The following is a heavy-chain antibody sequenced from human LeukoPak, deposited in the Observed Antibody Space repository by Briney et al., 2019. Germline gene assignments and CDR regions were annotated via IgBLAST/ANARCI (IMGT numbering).Heavy chain of an antibody. Sequence: GESLRISCKGSGYSYTNYWISWVRQMPGKGLEWMGRIDPSDSYINHSPSFQGHVSISADKSVSTAYLQLGSLKASDTAMYYCARSRGDNNWFDPWGQGTLVTVSS. V-gene: IGHV5-10-1*01. D-gene: IGHD7-27*01. CDR3: ARSRGDNNWFDP. CDR2: IDPSDSYI. J-gene: IGHJ5*02. CDR1: GYSYTNYW.